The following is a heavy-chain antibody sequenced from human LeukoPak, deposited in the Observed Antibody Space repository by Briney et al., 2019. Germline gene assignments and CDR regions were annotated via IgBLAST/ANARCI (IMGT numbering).Heavy chain of an antibody. D-gene: IGHD3-16*01. Sequence: PGGSLRLSCAASGFTFSSYSMNWVRQAPGKELEWVSSISSSSNYIYYADSVKGRFTISRDNAKNSLYLQMNSLRAEDTAIYYCARDPWGTHAYWGQGTLVTVSS. J-gene: IGHJ4*02. CDR3: ARDPWGTHAY. CDR2: ISSSSNYI. V-gene: IGHV3-21*01. CDR1: GFTFSSYS.